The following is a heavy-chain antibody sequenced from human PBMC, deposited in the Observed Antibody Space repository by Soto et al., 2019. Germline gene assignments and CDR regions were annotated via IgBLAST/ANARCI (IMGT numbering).Heavy chain of an antibody. D-gene: IGHD6-13*01. J-gene: IGHJ4*02. V-gene: IGHV3-30*18. CDR1: GFTFSSYG. Sequence: GGSLRLSCAASGFTFSSYGMHWVRQAPGKGLEWVAVISYDGSNKYYADSVKGRFTISRDNSKNTLYLQMNSLRAEDTAVYYCAKVAVYSSSWWGNFDYWGQGTLVTVSS. CDR3: AKVAVYSSSWWGNFDY. CDR2: ISYDGSNK.